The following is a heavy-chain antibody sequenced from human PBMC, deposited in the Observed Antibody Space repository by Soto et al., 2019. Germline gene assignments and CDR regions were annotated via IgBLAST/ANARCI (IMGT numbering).Heavy chain of an antibody. Sequence: QVQLQESGPGLVKPSETLSLTCTVSGGSISSYYWSWIRQPAGKGLEWIGRIYTSGSTNYNPSLKSRVTMSVDTSNNLSSLKLSSVTAADTAVYYCATCISAAGTPDYWGQGTLVTVSS. V-gene: IGHV4-4*07. CDR3: ATCISAAGTPDY. D-gene: IGHD6-13*01. J-gene: IGHJ4*02. CDR2: IYTSGST. CDR1: GGSISSYY.